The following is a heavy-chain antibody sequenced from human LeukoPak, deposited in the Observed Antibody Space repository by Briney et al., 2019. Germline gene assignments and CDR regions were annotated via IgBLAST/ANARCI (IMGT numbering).Heavy chain of an antibody. CDR2: INPNSGGT. Sequence: GASVKVSCKASGYTFTGYYMHWVRQAPGQGLEWMGWINPNSGGTNYAQKFQGRVTMTRDTSISTAYMELSRLRSDDTAVYYCARDGVGVGNWFDPWGQGTLVTVSS. CDR1: GYTFTGYY. CDR3: ARDGVGVGNWFDP. V-gene: IGHV1-2*02. D-gene: IGHD1-26*01. J-gene: IGHJ5*02.